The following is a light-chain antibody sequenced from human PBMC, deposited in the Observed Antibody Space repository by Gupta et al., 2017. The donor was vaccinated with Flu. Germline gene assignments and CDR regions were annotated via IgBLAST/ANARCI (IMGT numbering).Light chain of an antibody. V-gene: IGKV1-5*03. CDR3: QQYYIYWT. J-gene: IGKJ1*01. Sequence: VGDRVTITCRASQSISSRLAWYQQKPGKAPKLLIYRASNLESGVPSRFSGSGSGTEFTLTISSLQPDDFATYYCQQYYIYWTFGHGTKVEIK. CDR2: RAS. CDR1: QSISSR.